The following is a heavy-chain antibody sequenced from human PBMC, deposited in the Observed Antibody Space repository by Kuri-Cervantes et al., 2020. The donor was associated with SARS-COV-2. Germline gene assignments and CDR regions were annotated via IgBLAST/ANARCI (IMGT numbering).Heavy chain of an antibody. J-gene: IGHJ4*02. D-gene: IGHD3-10*01. CDR3: ASIVRADYYGSGSYYSLFDY. Sequence: GSLRLSCAVSGGSISSSNWWSWVRQPPGKGLEWIGEIYHSGSTNYNPSLKSRVTISVDKSKNQFSLKLSSVTAADTAVYYCASIVRADYYGSGSYYSLFDYWGQGTLVTVSS. CDR2: IYHSGST. V-gene: IGHV4-4*02. CDR1: GGSISSSNW.